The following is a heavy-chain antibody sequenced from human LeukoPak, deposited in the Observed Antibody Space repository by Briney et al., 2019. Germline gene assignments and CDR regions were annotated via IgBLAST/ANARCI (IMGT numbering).Heavy chain of an antibody. V-gene: IGHV1-8*01. CDR3: ARAQCSSTSCPTLYYYYGMDV. Sequence: ASVKVSCKASGYTFTSYDINRVRQATGQGLEWMGWMNPNSGNTGYAQKFQGRVTITADESTSTAYMELSSLRSEDTAVYYCARAQCSSTSCPTLYYYYGMDVWGQGTTVTVSS. CDR1: GYTFTSYD. J-gene: IGHJ6*02. D-gene: IGHD2-2*01. CDR2: MNPNSGNT.